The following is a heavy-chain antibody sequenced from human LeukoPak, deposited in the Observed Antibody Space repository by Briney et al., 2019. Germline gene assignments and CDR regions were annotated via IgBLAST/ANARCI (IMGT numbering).Heavy chain of an antibody. J-gene: IGHJ6*02. CDR2: IYYSGST. CDR1: GGSISSYY. V-gene: IGHV4-59*01. Sequence: SETLSLTCTVSGGSISSYYWSWIRQPPGKGLEWIGYIYYSGSTNYNPSLKSRVTISVDTSKNQCSLKLSSVTAADTAVYYCARDRIAAAGNYGMDVWGQGTTVTVSS. D-gene: IGHD6-13*01. CDR3: ARDRIAAAGNYGMDV.